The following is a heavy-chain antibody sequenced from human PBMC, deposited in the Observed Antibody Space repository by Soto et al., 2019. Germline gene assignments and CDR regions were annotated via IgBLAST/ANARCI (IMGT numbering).Heavy chain of an antibody. Sequence: SGPTLVNPTQTLTLTCTFSGFSLSTSGVGVGWIRQPPGKALEWLALIYWDDDKRYSPSLKSRLTITKDTSKNQVVLTMTNMDPVDTATYYCAHRLASPYYYDSRGSSFDYWGQGTLVTAPQ. J-gene: IGHJ4*02. CDR1: GFSLSTSGVG. D-gene: IGHD3-22*01. V-gene: IGHV2-5*02. CDR3: AHRLASPYYYDSRGSSFDY. CDR2: IYWDDDK.